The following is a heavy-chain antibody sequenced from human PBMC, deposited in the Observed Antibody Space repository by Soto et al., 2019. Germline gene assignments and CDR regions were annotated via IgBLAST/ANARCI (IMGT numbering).Heavy chain of an antibody. Sequence: SETLSLTCTVSGGSISSGGYYWSWIRQHPGKGLEWIGYIYYSGSTYYNPSLKSRVTISVDTSKNQFSLKLSSVTAADTAVYYCARAHIQETVNDYWGQGTLVTVSS. J-gene: IGHJ4*02. CDR2: IYYSGST. V-gene: IGHV4-31*03. CDR3: ARAHIQETVNDY. D-gene: IGHD1-1*01. CDR1: GGSISSGGYY.